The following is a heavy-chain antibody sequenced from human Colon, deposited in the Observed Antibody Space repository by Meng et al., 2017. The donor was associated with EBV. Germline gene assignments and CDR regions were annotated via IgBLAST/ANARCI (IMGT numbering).Heavy chain of an antibody. Sequence: VHRVEAGSVLGEPYKPVSSIRVACEASVSSCNYYWSWFRQPPRKRLEWIGYMHHSGSAYYNPSLKSRVSISVDTSKTQFSLNLNSMTAADTAVYYCASFGLMPRRNYFDYWGQGTLVTVSS. D-gene: IGHD2-2*01. CDR1: EASVSSCNYY. V-gene: IGHV4-30-4*01. CDR3: ASFGLMPRRNYFDY. J-gene: IGHJ4*02. CDR2: MHHSGSA.